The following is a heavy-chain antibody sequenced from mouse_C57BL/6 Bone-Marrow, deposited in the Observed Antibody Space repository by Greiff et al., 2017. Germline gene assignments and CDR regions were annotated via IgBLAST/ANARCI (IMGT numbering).Heavy chain of an antibody. CDR1: GYTFTSYW. Sequence: QVQLQQPGAELVRPGTSVKLSCKASGYTFTSYWMHWVKQRPGQGLEWIGVIDPSDSYTNYNQKFKGKATLTVDTSSSTAYMQFSSLTSEDSAVYYCARKGTITTVVDHWGQGTTLTVSS. CDR2: IDPSDSYT. CDR3: ARKGTITTVVDH. D-gene: IGHD1-1*01. V-gene: IGHV1-59*01. J-gene: IGHJ2*01.